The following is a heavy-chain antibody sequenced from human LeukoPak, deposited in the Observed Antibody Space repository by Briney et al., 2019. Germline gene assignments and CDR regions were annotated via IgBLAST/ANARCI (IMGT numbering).Heavy chain of an antibody. CDR2: ISGSGGST. CDR1: GGSFSGYY. V-gene: IGHV3-23*01. CDR3: AKDPVPGSHSFDY. Sequence: ETLSLTCAVYGGSFSGYYWSWVRQAPGKGLEWVSAISGSGGSTYYADSVKGRFTISRDNSKNTLYLQMNSLRAEDTAVYYCAKDPVPGSHSFDYWGQGTLVTVSS. D-gene: IGHD3-10*01. J-gene: IGHJ4*02.